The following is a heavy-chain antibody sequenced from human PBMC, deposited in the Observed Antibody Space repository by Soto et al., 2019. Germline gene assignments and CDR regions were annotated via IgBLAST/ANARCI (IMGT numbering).Heavy chain of an antibody. V-gene: IGHV3-7*03. CDR2: IKQDGSEK. J-gene: IGHJ4*02. CDR1: VFTFSSYW. Sequence: GGSLRLSCSASVFTFSSYWMSWVRQAPGKGLEWVANIKQDGSEKYYVDSVKGRFTISRDNAKNSLYLQMNSLRADDTAVYYCAREGIAAAGTSHFGYWGQGS. CDR3: AREGIAAAGTSHFGY. D-gene: IGHD6-13*01.